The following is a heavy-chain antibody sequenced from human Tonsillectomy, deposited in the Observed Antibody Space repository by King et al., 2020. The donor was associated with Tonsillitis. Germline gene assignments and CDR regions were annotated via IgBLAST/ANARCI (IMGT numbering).Heavy chain of an antibody. CDR1: GGSVSSITDY. V-gene: IGHV4-61*01. J-gene: IGHJ5*02. CDR3: AGDLGGGSWFDP. CDR2: IHKSGST. D-gene: IGHD3-16*01. Sequence: LQLQESGPGLVKPSETLSLTCSVSGGSVSSITDYWSWIRQPPGKGLEWIGYIHKSGSTNSKPSLKSRVTMSVDTSKNQFSLKLSSVTAADTAVYYCAGDLGGGSWFDPWGQGTLVTVSS.